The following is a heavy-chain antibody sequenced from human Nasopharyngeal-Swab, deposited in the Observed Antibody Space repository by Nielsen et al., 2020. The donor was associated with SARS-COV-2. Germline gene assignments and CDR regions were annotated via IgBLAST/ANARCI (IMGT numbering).Heavy chain of an antibody. CDR3: ARVARRYSSGWYYFDY. CDR1: GFTFSSYA. Sequence: GGSLRLSCAASGFTFSSYAMHWVRQAPGKGLEWVAVISYDGSNKYYADSVKGRFTISRDNSKNTLYLQMNSLRAKDTAVYYCARVARRYSSGWYYFDYWGQGTLVTVSS. CDR2: ISYDGSNK. J-gene: IGHJ4*02. V-gene: IGHV3-30*04. D-gene: IGHD6-19*01.